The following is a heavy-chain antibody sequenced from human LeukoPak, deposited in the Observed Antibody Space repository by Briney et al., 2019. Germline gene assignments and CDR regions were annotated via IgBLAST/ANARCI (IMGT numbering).Heavy chain of an antibody. CDR2: ISRSRIYI. Sequence: AGGALRVSCAASGFTFTIYSINSVREAPGKGLEWVSSISRSRIYIYYADSVKGRYTLSRENAKISMYLQMNSLRAEDTAVYYCARRMVTDAFDIWGQGIMVTVSS. D-gene: IGHD2-21*02. CDR1: GFTFTIYS. V-gene: IGHV3-21*01. CDR3: ARRMVTDAFDI. J-gene: IGHJ3*02.